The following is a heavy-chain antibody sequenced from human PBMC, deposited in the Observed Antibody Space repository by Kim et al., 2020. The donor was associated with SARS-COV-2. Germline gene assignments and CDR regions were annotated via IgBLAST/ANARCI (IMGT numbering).Heavy chain of an antibody. CDR1: GFTFRTYA. Sequence: GGSLRLSCTASGFTFRTYAMNWVRQAPGKGLQWVAVVWLDGTTIYYGDSVKGRFTISRDNTKNMVFLQMNGLRAEDTALYYCAKGRSGSDRGSFDNWGQGTLVTVSS. CDR3: AKGRSGSDRGSFDN. D-gene: IGHD1-26*01. J-gene: IGHJ4*02. V-gene: IGHV3-33*06. CDR2: VWLDGTTI.